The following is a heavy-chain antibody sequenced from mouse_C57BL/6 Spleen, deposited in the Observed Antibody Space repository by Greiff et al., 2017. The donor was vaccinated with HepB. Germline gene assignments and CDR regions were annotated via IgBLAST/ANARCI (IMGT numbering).Heavy chain of an antibody. CDR3: ARPTAQATSYAMDY. D-gene: IGHD3-2*02. CDR1: GYTFTSYW. Sequence: VQLQQPGAELVKPGASVKLSCKASGYTFTSYWMHWVKQRPGQGLEWIGMIHPNSGSTNYNEKFKSKATLTVDKSSSTAYMQLSSLTSEDSAVYYCARPTAQATSYAMDYWGQGTSVTVSS. CDR2: IHPNSGST. J-gene: IGHJ4*01. V-gene: IGHV1-64*01.